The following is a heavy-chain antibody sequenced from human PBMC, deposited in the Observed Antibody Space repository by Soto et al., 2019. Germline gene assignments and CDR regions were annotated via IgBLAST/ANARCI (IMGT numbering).Heavy chain of an antibody. V-gene: IGHV4-34*01. CDR1: GGSSSGYY. CDR2: INHSGST. J-gene: IGHJ4*02. Sequence: QVQLQQWGAGLLKPSETLSLTCAVYGGSSSGYYWSWIRQPPGNGLEWMGEINHSGSTNYNPSLKSRVTRTVDTSKDQFSLKLSSVTAADTAVYYCARRRGYSYGPFDYWGQGTLVTVSS. D-gene: IGHD5-18*01. CDR3: ARRRGYSYGPFDY.